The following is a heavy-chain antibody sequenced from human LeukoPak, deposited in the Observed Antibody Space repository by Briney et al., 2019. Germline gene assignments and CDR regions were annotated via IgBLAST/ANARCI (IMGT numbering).Heavy chain of an antibody. CDR3: ARQDTAMVPDAFDI. J-gene: IGHJ3*02. CDR2: ISGSGDSA. V-gene: IGHV3-23*01. Sequence: GGSRRLSCAASGFTFSSYAMTWVRQAPGKGLEWVSAISGSGDSAYYADSVKGRFTISRDNSKNTLYLQMNSLRAEDTAVYYCARQDTAMVPDAFDIWGQGTMVTVSS. D-gene: IGHD5-18*01. CDR1: GFTFSSYA.